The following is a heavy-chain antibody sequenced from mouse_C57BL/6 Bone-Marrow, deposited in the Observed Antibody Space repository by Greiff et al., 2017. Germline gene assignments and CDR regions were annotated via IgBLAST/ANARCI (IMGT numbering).Heavy chain of an antibody. CDR2: IYPGDGAT. D-gene: IGHD2-5*01. Sequence: VQLQQSGAELVKPGASVKISCKASGYAFSSYWMNWVKQRPGKGLEWIGLIYPGDGATNYNGKFKGKATLTADKSSSKAYIQLSSLTSEDSAVYFCARRSNIYYYAMDYWGQGTSVTVSS. J-gene: IGHJ4*01. CDR1: GYAFSSYW. V-gene: IGHV1-80*01. CDR3: ARRSNIYYYAMDY.